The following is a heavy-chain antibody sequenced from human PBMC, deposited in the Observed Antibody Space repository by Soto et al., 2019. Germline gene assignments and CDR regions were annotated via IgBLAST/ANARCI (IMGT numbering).Heavy chain of an antibody. J-gene: IGHJ4*01. CDR2: IFPNSGGST. D-gene: IGHD3-16*01. V-gene: IGHV1-2*02. Sequence: ASVKVSCKTSGYTFAAYYIHWVRQAPGQGLEWMGFIFPNSGGSTTSAQQFEGRVTMTRDSSISTAYLELSGLTPDDTAVYYCAKDEGGIFDSWGQGTLGTSPQ. CDR3: AKDEGGIFDS. CDR1: GYTFAAYY.